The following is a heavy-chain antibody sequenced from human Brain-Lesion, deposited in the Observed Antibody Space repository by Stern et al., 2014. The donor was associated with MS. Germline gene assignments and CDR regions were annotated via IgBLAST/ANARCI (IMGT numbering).Heavy chain of an antibody. J-gene: IGHJ3*02. CDR2: ISTADSDT. CDR1: GYRFDNYW. D-gene: IGHD6-19*01. Sequence: EVQLVESGAEVKKHGESLKISCKGSGYRFDNYWIGWVRQKPGKGLEWMGIISTADSDTRCSPSLQGQVTISADKSISTVYLQWSSLKASDTAMYYCARTYSSGWYGGHAFDIWGQGTMVTVSS. CDR3: ARTYSSGWYGGHAFDI. V-gene: IGHV5-51*01.